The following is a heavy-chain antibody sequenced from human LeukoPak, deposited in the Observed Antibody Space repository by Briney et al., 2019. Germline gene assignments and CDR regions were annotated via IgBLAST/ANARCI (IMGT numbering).Heavy chain of an antibody. V-gene: IGHV1-18*01. CDR1: GYTFTDDX. CDR3: ARIQVNWYGEVTPLSPPNYGMDV. J-gene: IGHJ6*02. D-gene: IGHD3-10*01. Sequence: AAVXXXCKASGYTFTDDXXSWVGXXPXXGXEXVGXIXXXNGKTKYADKVLCRVTMSTDISTTTAYMELRGLRSDDTAVYYCARIQVNWYGEVTPLSPPNYGMDVWGQGTTVIVSS. CDR2: IXXXNGKT.